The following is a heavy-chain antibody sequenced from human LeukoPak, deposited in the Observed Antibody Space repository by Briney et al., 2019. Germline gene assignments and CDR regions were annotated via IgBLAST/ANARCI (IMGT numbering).Heavy chain of an antibody. CDR1: GYSISSGYY. J-gene: IGHJ5*02. D-gene: IGHD3-3*01. CDR2: LYHSGST. V-gene: IGHV4-38-2*02. Sequence: SETLSLTCTVSGYSISSGYYWGWIRQPPGKGLEFIGTLYHSGSTFYNPSLKSRVTISVDTSKNQFSLKLTSMTAADTAVYYCARAMNRSGDYLGFDPWGLGIVVTVSS. CDR3: ARAMNRSGDYLGFDP.